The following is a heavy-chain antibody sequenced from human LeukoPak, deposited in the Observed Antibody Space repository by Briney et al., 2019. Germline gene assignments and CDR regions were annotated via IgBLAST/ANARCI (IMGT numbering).Heavy chain of an antibody. CDR2: IDARGDST. V-gene: IGHV3-23*01. Sequence: GGSLSLSCSAAGFTFNTYVMSWVRQTPGKKLEWVSTIDARGDSTYYADSVKGRFTISRENSKNTLYLQMNSLRAEDTALYYCAKDLPKISIFGALQHWGQGALVIVSS. D-gene: IGHD3-3*01. CDR3: AKDLPKISIFGALQH. CDR1: GFTFNTYV. J-gene: IGHJ1*01.